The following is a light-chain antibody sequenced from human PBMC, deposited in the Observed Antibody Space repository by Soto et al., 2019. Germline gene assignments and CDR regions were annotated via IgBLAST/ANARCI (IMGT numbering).Light chain of an antibody. V-gene: IGKV3-15*01. Sequence: EVLMTQSPATLSVSPGERATLSCRASQSVISSLAWYQQKPGQAPRLLIYGASTRATGIPARFSGSGSGTEFTLTISSLQSEDFAVYYCQQYNNWPPITFGQGTRLEIK. CDR2: GAS. CDR3: QQYNNWPPIT. J-gene: IGKJ5*01. CDR1: QSVISS.